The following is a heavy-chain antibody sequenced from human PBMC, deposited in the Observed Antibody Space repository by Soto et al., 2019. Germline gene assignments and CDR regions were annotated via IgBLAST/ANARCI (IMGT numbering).Heavy chain of an antibody. Sequence: GASAKVSCKASGFTFIISAAQSVRPARGQRLEWIGWIVVGSGNSNYAQKFQERVTITRDMSTSTAYMELSSLRSEDTAVYYCAAGAYCGGDCYSGYYWGQGTLVTVSS. CDR3: AAGAYCGGDCYSGYY. CDR1: GFTFIISA. J-gene: IGHJ4*02. CDR2: IVVGSGNS. V-gene: IGHV1-58*01. D-gene: IGHD2-21*02.